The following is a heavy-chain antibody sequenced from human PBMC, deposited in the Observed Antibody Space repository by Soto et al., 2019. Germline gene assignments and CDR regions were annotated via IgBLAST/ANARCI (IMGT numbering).Heavy chain of an antibody. CDR1: GYTFTVYY. CDR3: ARQKYYYYYGLDV. CDR2: INPNSGGT. J-gene: IGHJ6*02. V-gene: IGHV1-2*04. Sequence: ASVKVSCKAPGYTFTVYYMHCVQQAPGQGLEWMGWINPNSGGTNYAQKFQGWVTMTRDTSISTACMELSRLRSDDTAVYYCARQKYYYYYGLDVWGQGITVTVSS.